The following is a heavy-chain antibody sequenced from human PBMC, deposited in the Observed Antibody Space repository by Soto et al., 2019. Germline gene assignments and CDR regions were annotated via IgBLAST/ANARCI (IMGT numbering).Heavy chain of an antibody. J-gene: IGHJ4*02. CDR2: INSGGSST. D-gene: IGHD6-19*01. V-gene: IGHV3-74*01. Sequence: PGGSLRLSCAASGFTFSSYWMHWVRQAPGKGLVWVSRINSGGSSTSYADSVKGRFTISRDNAKNTLYLQMNSLRAEDTAVYYCARIGSVAGRTYYFDYWGQGTLVTVSS. CDR1: GFTFSSYW. CDR3: ARIGSVAGRTYYFDY.